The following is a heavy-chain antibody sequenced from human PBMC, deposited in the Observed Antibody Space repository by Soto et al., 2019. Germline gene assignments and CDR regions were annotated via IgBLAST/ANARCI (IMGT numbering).Heavy chain of an antibody. CDR1: GFTVSSNY. D-gene: IGHD6-13*01. Sequence: GGSLRLSCAASGFTVSSNYMSWVRQAPGKGLEWVSVIYSGGSTYYADSVKGRFTISRDNSKNTLYLQMNSLRAEDTAVYYCARVPSRAAAGTSYYYGMDVWGQGTTVTVSS. J-gene: IGHJ6*02. CDR3: ARVPSRAAAGTSYYYGMDV. CDR2: IYSGGST. V-gene: IGHV3-53*01.